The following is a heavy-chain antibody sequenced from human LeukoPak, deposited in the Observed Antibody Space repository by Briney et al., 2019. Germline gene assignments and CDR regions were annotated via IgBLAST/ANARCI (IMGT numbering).Heavy chain of an antibody. Sequence: ASVKVSCKASGYTFTNYGISWVRQAPGQGLEWMGWISAYNGNTNYAQKLQGRVTMTTDTSTSTAYMELRSLRSDDTAVYYCARPNYDSSGHNWFDPWGQGTLVTVSS. CDR1: GYTFTNYG. D-gene: IGHD3-22*01. CDR2: ISAYNGNT. CDR3: ARPNYDSSGHNWFDP. J-gene: IGHJ5*02. V-gene: IGHV1-18*01.